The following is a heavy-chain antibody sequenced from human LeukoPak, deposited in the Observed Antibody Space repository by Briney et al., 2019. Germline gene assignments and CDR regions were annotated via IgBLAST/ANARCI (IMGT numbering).Heavy chain of an antibody. CDR2: ISSSSSHI. J-gene: IGHJ5*02. V-gene: IGHV3-21*01. CDR1: GFTFSSYS. CDR3: ARAVSDWFDP. Sequence: GGSLRLSCAASGFTFSSYSMNWVRQAPGKGLEWVSSISSSSSHIYYADSVKGRFTISRDNAKNSLYLQMNSLRAEDTAVYYCARAVSDWFDPWGQGTLVTVSS. D-gene: IGHD1-26*01.